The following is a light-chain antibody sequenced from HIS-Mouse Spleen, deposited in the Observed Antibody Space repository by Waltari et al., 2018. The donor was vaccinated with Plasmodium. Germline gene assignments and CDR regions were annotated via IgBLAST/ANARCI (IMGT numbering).Light chain of an antibody. CDR2: EGS. J-gene: IGLJ3*02. CDR1: SSDVGSYNL. V-gene: IGLV2-23*01. CDR3: CSYAGSSTNWV. Sequence: QSALTQPASVSGSPGQSITISCTGTSSDVGSYNLVSWYQQHPGKAPKLVIYEGSKAPSGVSNRFSGAKSGNTASLTISGLQAEDEADYYCCSYAGSSTNWVFGGGTKLTVL.